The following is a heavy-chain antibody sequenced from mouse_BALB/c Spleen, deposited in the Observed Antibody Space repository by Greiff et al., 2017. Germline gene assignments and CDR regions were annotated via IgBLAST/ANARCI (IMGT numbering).Heavy chain of an antibody. V-gene: IGHV2-6-2*01. CDR3: ARHGYGNPAWFAY. CDR1: GFSLTSYG. CDR2: IWSDGST. Sequence: VKLVESGPDLVAPSQSLSITCTVSGFSLTSYGVHWVRQPPGKGLEWLVVIWSDGSTTYNSALKSRLSISKDNSKSQVFLKMNSLQTDDTAMYYCARHGYGNPAWFAYWGQGTLVTVSA. J-gene: IGHJ3*01. D-gene: IGHD2-1*01.